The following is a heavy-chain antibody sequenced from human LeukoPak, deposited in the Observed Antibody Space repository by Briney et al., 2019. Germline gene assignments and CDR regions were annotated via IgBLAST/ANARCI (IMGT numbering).Heavy chain of an antibody. CDR1: GGSFSGYY. CDR3: ARSVEVNYGDYGDYWYFDL. D-gene: IGHD4-17*01. Sequence: SETLSLTCAVYGGSFSGYYWSWIRQPPGKGLEWIGEINHSGSTNYNPSLKSRVTISVDTSKNQFSLKLSSVTAADAVVYYCARSVEVNYGDYGDYWYFDLWGRGTLVTVSS. J-gene: IGHJ2*01. CDR2: INHSGST. V-gene: IGHV4-34*01.